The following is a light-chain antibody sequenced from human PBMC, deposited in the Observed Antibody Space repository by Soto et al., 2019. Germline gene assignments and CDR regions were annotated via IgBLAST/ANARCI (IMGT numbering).Light chain of an antibody. Sequence: EIVLTQSPGTLSLSPEERATLSCRASQSVNGNYLTWYQQKPGQAPRLLIYGASTRATGTPDRFSGSGSGTDFTLTISRLEPEDFAVYYCQQYGSSFRYTFGQGTKLEIK. CDR3: QQYGSSFRYT. V-gene: IGKV3-20*01. CDR2: GAS. CDR1: QSVNGNY. J-gene: IGKJ2*01.